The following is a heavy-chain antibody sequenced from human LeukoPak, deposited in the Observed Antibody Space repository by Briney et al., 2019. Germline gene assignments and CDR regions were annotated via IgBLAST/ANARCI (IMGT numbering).Heavy chain of an antibody. D-gene: IGHD6-6*01. CDR1: GFTFSNYA. J-gene: IGHJ6*03. CDR3: ARDWGVSARPGYMDV. CDR2: IYYSGST. V-gene: IGHV4-59*01. Sequence: GSLRLSCAASGFTFSNYAINWVRQAPGKGLEWIGYIYYSGSTKYNPSLKSRVTISVDTSKNQFSLRLSSVTAADTAVYYCARDWGVSARPGYMDVWGKGTTVTVSS.